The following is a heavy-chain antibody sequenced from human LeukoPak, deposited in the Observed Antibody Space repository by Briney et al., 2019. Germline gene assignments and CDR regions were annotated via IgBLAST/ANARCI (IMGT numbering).Heavy chain of an antibody. Sequence: GGSLRLSCAASGFTFSSYSMTWVRQAPGKGLEWVANIREDGSDKYYVDSVRGRFTVSRDNAKNSLYLQMNSLRAEDTAVYYCAGDRGWLQFDYWGQGTLVTVSS. J-gene: IGHJ4*02. D-gene: IGHD5-24*01. CDR2: IREDGSDK. CDR3: AGDRGWLQFDY. V-gene: IGHV3-7*04. CDR1: GFTFSSYS.